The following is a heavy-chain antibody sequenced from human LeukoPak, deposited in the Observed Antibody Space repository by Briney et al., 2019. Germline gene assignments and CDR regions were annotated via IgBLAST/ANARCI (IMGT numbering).Heavy chain of an antibody. CDR2: IRSKTSSYAT. V-gene: IGHV3-73*01. CDR1: GFTFSDAA. J-gene: IGHJ3*02. CDR3: ARDPGPPDAFDI. Sequence: GGSLKLSCAASGFTFSDAALHWVRQSSGKGLEWVGRIRSKTSSYATEYAESVKGRFTISRDNSKNTLYLQMNSLRAEDTAVYYCARDPGPPDAFDIWGQGTMVTVSS.